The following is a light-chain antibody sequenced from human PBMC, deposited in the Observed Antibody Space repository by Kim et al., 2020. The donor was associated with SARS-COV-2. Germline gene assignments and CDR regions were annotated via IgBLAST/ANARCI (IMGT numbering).Light chain of an antibody. CDR2: QDD. J-gene: IGLJ2*01. Sequence: VSPGQAASITCSGDELDYKYTSWYQHKPGLSPMLVIFQDDKRPSGIPERFSGSNSGNTATLTISGTQAMDEADYFCQAWDSSTVLFGGGTQLTVL. CDR3: QAWDSSTVL. CDR1: ELDYKY. V-gene: IGLV3-1*01.